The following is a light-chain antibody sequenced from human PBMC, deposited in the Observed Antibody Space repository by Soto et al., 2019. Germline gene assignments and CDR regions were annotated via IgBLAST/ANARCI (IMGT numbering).Light chain of an antibody. Sequence: EIGLTQSPGTLSVSPGDRSTLSCRASQSVSRSYLGWYQQKPGQAPRLLMYGASIRAAGVPDRFSGSGSGTEFTLTISRLEPEDFTVYYCHHYETFGQGTKVDIK. CDR1: QSVSRSY. J-gene: IGKJ1*01. CDR2: GAS. V-gene: IGKV3-20*01. CDR3: HHYET.